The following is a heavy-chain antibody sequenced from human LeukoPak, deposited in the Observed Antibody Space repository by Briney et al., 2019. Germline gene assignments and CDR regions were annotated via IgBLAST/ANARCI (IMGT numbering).Heavy chain of an antibody. J-gene: IGHJ5*02. V-gene: IGHV4-31*03. D-gene: IGHD2-2*01. Sequence: TLSLTCTVSGGSISSGGYYWSWIRQHPGKGLEWIGYIYYSGSTYYNPSLKSRVTISVDTSKNQFSLKLSSVTAADTAVYYCARDTCSSTSCYVRWFDPWGQGTLVTVSS. CDR1: GGSISSGGYY. CDR3: ARDTCSSTSCYVRWFDP. CDR2: IYYSGST.